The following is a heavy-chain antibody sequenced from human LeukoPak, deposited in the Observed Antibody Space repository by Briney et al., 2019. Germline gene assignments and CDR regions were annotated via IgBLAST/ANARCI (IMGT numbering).Heavy chain of an antibody. CDR1: GGTFSSYA. CDR3: ARANQGGYASTFDY. D-gene: IGHD5-12*01. Sequence: PSVKVSCKASGGTFSSYAISWVRQAPGQGLEWKGGIIPIFGTANYAQKFQGRVTITADESTSTAYMELSSLRSEDTAVYYCARANQGGYASTFDYWGQGTLVTVSS. CDR2: IIPIFGTA. V-gene: IGHV1-69*13. J-gene: IGHJ4*02.